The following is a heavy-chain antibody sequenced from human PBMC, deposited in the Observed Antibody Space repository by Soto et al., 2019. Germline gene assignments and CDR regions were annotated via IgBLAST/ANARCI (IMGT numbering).Heavy chain of an antibody. CDR1: VFTFSSYG. V-gene: IGHV3-30*18. Sequence: GSLRLSCAASVFTFSSYGMHWVRQAPGKGLEWVAVISYDGSNKYYADSVKGRFTISRDNSKNTLYLQMNSLRAEDTAVYYCAKAGGPENYFDYWGQGTLVTVSS. J-gene: IGHJ4*02. CDR3: AKAGGPENYFDY. CDR2: ISYDGSNK. D-gene: IGHD3-16*01.